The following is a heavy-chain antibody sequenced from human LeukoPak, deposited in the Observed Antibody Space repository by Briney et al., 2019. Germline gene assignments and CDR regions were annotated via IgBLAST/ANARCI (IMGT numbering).Heavy chain of an antibody. V-gene: IGHV4-30-4*08. CDR2: IYYSGST. CDR1: GGSISSGDYY. J-gene: IGHJ4*02. CDR3: ARVLAARHIDY. D-gene: IGHD6-6*01. Sequence: PSQTLSLTCTVSGGSISSGDYYWRWIRQPPGKGLEWIGYIYYSGSTYYNPSLKSRVTISVYTSKNQFSLKLSSVTAADTAVYYCARVLAARHIDYWGQGTLVTVSS.